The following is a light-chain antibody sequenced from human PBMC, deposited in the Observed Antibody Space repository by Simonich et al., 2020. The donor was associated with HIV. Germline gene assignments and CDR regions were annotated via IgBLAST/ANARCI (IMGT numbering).Light chain of an antibody. V-gene: IGKV3-20*01. Sequence: EREMTQSPATLSVSPGERATLSCRASQSVSSNLAWYQQKPGQAPRLLIYDASSRATGIPDRFSDFWSGTDFTLTISRLEPEDFAVYYCQQYGSSPYTFGQGTKLEIK. CDR1: QSVSSN. J-gene: IGKJ2*01. CDR2: DAS. CDR3: QQYGSSPYT.